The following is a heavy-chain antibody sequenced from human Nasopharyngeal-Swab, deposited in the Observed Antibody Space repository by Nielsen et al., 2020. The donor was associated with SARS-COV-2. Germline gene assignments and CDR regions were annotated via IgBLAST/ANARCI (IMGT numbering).Heavy chain of an antibody. V-gene: IGHV2-70*01. CDR2: IDWNEDK. CDR1: GFSLSALGMC. J-gene: IGHJ4*02. CDR3: ARTRVVSDDGGAFYPYDY. D-gene: IGHD2-21*01. Sequence: SGPTLVKPTQPLTLTCTFSGFSLSALGMCVSWIRQPPGKALEWLALIDWNEDKYFTKSLKTRLTISKDTSKNQVVLTMTNLDPVDTATYYCARTRVVSDDGGAFYPYDYWGQGTLVTVSS.